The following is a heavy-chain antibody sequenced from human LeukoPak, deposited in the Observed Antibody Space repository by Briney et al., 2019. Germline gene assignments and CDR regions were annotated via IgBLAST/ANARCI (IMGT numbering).Heavy chain of an antibody. CDR3: ARDGGSYSVWGAFDI. CDR2: INSDGSST. CDR1: GFTFSSYW. Sequence: PGGSLRLSCAASGFTFSSYWMHWVRQAPGKGLVWVSRINSDGSSTSYADSVKGRFTISRDNAKNTLYLQMNSLRAEDTAVYYCARDGGSYSVWGAFDIWGQGTMVTVSS. J-gene: IGHJ3*02. V-gene: IGHV3-74*01. D-gene: IGHD3-10*01.